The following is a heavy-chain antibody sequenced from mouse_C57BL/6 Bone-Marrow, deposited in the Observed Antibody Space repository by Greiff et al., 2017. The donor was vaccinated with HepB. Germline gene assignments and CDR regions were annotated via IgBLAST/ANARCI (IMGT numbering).Heavy chain of an antibody. V-gene: IGHV5-4*01. Sequence: EVQVVESGGGLVKPGGSLKLSCAASGFTFSSYAMSWVRQTPEKRLEWVATISDGGSYTYYPDNVKGRFTISRDNANNNLYLQMSHLKSEDTAMYYCARDYPYYSNFAWFAYWGQGTLVTVSA. CDR1: GFTFSSYA. J-gene: IGHJ3*01. CDR2: ISDGGSYT. CDR3: ARDYPYYSNFAWFAY. D-gene: IGHD2-5*01.